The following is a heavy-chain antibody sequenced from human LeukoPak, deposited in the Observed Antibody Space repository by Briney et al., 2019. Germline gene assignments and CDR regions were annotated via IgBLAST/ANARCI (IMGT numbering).Heavy chain of an antibody. J-gene: IGHJ4*02. Sequence: GGSLRLSCAASGFTFSSYSMNWVRQAPGKGLEWVSSISSSSSYIYYADSVKGRFTISRDNAKNSLYLQMNNLRVEDTAVYYCTLGGYSSSWYWYYWGQGTLVTVSS. D-gene: IGHD6-13*01. CDR3: TLGGYSSSWYWYY. CDR2: ISSSSSYI. V-gene: IGHV3-21*01. CDR1: GFTFSSYS.